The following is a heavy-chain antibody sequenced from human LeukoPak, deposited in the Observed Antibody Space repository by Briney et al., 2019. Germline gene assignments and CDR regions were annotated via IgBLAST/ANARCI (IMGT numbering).Heavy chain of an antibody. CDR3: AREGDYGDFVSY. J-gene: IGHJ4*02. D-gene: IGHD4-17*01. CDR2: SSSSSSYI. Sequence: GGSLRLSCAASGFTFSSYSMNWVRQAPGKGLEWVSSSSSSSSYIYYADSVKGRFTISRDNAKNSLYLQMNSLRAEDTAVYYCAREGDYGDFVSYWGQGTLVTVSS. V-gene: IGHV3-21*01. CDR1: GFTFSSYS.